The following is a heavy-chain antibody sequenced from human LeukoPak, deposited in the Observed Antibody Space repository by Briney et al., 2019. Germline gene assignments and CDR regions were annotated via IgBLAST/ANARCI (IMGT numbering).Heavy chain of an antibody. CDR2: IRYDGSNK. Sequence: GGSLRLSCAASGFTFSSYSMHWVRQAPGKGLEWVAFIRYDGSNKYYADSLKGRFTISRDNSKNTLYLQMNSLRAEDTAVYFCAKDKNKFDYYYYMDVWGTGTTVTISS. J-gene: IGHJ6*03. CDR1: GFTFSSYS. D-gene: IGHD1/OR15-1a*01. V-gene: IGHV3-30*02. CDR3: AKDKNKFDYYYYMDV.